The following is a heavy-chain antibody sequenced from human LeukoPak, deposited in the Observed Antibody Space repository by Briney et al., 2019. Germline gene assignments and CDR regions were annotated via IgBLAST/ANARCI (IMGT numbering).Heavy chain of an antibody. V-gene: IGHV3-23*01. CDR1: GFTFNNYA. Sequence: PGGSLRLSCAASGFTFNNYAMNWVRQAPGKGLEWVSVISGSGRSTFYADSVKGRFTISRDDAKKMLFLQMNSLRSEDTAIYYCAKEGGPAPYYSYMDVWGKGSTVTVSS. D-gene: IGHD2-2*01. CDR2: ISGSGRST. J-gene: IGHJ6*03. CDR3: AKEGGPAPYYSYMDV.